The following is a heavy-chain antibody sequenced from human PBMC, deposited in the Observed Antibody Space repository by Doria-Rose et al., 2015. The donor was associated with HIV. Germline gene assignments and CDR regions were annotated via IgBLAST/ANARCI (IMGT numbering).Heavy chain of an antibody. J-gene: IGHJ4*02. V-gene: IGHV2-26*01. CDR3: ARIKSSRWYRKYYFDF. CDR1: GVSLSSPGMG. CDR2: IFSDDER. D-gene: IGHD6-13*01. Sequence: QESGPVLVKPTETLTLTCTVSGVSLSSPGMGVSWIRQPPGRALEWLANIFSDDERSYKTSLKSRLTISRDTSKSQVVRTMTDMDPVDTATYYCARIKSSRWYRKYYFDFWGQGTLVIVSA.